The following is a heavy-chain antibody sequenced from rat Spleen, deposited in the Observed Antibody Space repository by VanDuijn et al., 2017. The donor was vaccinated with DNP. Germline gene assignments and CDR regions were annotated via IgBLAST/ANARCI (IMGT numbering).Heavy chain of an antibody. V-gene: IGHV2-30*01. CDR1: GFSLTSYN. D-gene: IGHD1-1*01. Sequence: QVQLKESGPGLVQPSQTLSLTCTVSGFSLTSYNVHWVRQPTGKGLEWRGIIWTGGSTDYKSALKSRVSISKDTAKSKVFLKMNRLLNEYTAIYFCTRDGVVTRAMDAWGQGTSVTVSS. CDR2: IWTGGST. J-gene: IGHJ4*01. CDR3: TRDGVVTRAMDA.